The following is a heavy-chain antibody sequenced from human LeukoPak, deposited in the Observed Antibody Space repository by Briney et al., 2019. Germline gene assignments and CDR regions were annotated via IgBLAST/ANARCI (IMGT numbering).Heavy chain of an antibody. CDR1: GFTFSSYA. CDR3: ARESRYYYDSSGYLNWFDP. J-gene: IGHJ5*02. Sequence: GRSLRLSCAASGFTFSSYAMHWVRQAPGKGLEWVAGILYDGSNKYYADSVKGRFTISRDDSKNTLYLQMNSLRPEDTAVYYCARESRYYYDSSGYLNWFDPWGQGTLVTVSS. D-gene: IGHD3-22*01. CDR2: ILYDGSNK. V-gene: IGHV3-30*01.